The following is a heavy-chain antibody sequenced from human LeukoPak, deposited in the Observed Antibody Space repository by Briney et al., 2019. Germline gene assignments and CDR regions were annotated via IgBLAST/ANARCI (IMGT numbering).Heavy chain of an antibody. CDR3: ARGDNLFDY. CDR1: GFTFSNYA. Sequence: GGSLRLSCAASGFTFSNYAMRWVRQAPGKGLEWVSGISGSGDTTYYADSVKGRFTISRDNSKNTLHLQMNSLRAEDTAVYYCARGDNLFDYWGQGTLVTVSS. J-gene: IGHJ4*02. D-gene: IGHD2-15*01. V-gene: IGHV3-23*01. CDR2: ISGSGDTT.